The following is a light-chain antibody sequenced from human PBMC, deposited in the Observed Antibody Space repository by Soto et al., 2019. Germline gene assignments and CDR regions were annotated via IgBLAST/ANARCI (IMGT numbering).Light chain of an antibody. V-gene: IGKV1-39*01. CDR1: QIISSY. CDR3: QQGNSSPPT. J-gene: IGKJ5*01. CDR2: AAS. Sequence: DIQMTQSPSSLSASLGDRVTITCRASQIISSYLNWYQQKPGRAPKLLIYAASSLQSGVPSRFSGSGSGTDFTLTISSLQPEDFATYYCQQGNSSPPTFGQGTRLEIK.